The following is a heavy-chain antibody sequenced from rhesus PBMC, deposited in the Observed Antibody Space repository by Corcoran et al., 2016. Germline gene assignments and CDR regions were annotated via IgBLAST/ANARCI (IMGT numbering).Heavy chain of an antibody. CDR2: INPYNGNT. J-gene: IGHJ2*01. Sequence: QVQLVQSGAEVKKPGSSVKVSCKASGYTFTDYYMHWVRQAPRQGLEGMGWINPYNGNTKYAQKFQGRVTMTRDTSTSTAYMELSSLRSEDTAVYYCAKIVVGRYFDLWGPGTPITISS. V-gene: IGHV1S2*01. CDR3: AKIVVGRYFDL. D-gene: IGHD3-16*01. CDR1: GYTFTDYY.